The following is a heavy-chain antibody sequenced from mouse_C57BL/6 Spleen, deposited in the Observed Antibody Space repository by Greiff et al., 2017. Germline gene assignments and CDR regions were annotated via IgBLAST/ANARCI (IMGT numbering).Heavy chain of an antibody. CDR2: IYPGDGDT. Sequence: LVEPGPELVKPGASVKISCKASGYAFSSSWMNWVKQRPGQGLEWIGRIYPGDGDTNYNGKFKGKATLTADKSSSTAYMQLSSLTSEDSAVYVCASGYGSSYAMDDWGQGTSVTVSS. V-gene: IGHV1-82*01. CDR3: ASGYGSSYAMDD. CDR1: GYAFSSSW. D-gene: IGHD1-1*01. J-gene: IGHJ4*01.